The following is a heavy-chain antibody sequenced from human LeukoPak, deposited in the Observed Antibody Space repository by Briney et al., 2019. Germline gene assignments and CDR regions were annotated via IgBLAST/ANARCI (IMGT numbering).Heavy chain of an antibody. CDR1: GYTFTSYA. V-gene: IGHV1-3*01. D-gene: IGHD6-19*01. CDR3: AREVSSGWYRGGEYFQH. J-gene: IGHJ1*01. Sequence: ASVKVSCKASGYTFTSYAMHWVRQAPGQRLEWMGWINAGNGNTKYSQKFQGRVTITRDTSASTAYMELSSLRSEDTAVYYCAREVSSGWYRGGEYFQHWGQDTLVTVSS. CDR2: INAGNGNT.